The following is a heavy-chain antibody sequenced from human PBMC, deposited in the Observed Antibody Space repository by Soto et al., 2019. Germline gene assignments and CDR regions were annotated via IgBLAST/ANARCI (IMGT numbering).Heavy chain of an antibody. CDR1: GLTFSTYA. Sequence: EVQLLESGGGLVQPGGSLRLSCAASGLTFSTYAMGWVRQAPGKGLEWVSSIPGSGGSASYADSVKGRFTISRDNSKNTLYLQMNSLRAEDTAVYYCAKRGSREFHYWGQGTLVTVSS. CDR3: AKRGSREFHY. D-gene: IGHD2-15*01. CDR2: IPGSGGSA. V-gene: IGHV3-23*01. J-gene: IGHJ4*02.